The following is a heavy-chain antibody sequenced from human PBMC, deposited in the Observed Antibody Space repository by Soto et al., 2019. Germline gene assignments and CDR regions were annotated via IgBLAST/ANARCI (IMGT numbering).Heavy chain of an antibody. CDR2: IYYSGST. D-gene: IGHD5-18*01. J-gene: IGHJ6*02. V-gene: IGHV4-31*03. Sequence: QVQLQESGPGLVKPSQTLSLTCTVSGGSISSGGYYWSWIRQHPGKGLEWIGCIYYSGSTYYNPSLKSRVTMSVDTSKNQFSLKLSSVPAADTAVYYCARDGDADTAMVTSRRTYYYYYGMDVWGQGTTCTVAS. CDR3: ARDGDADTAMVTSRRTYYYYYGMDV. CDR1: GGSISSGGYY.